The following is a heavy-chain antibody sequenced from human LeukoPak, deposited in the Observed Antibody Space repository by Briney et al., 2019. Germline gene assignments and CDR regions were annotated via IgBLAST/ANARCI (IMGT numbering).Heavy chain of an antibody. J-gene: IGHJ4*02. CDR1: GFTFSSYW. D-gene: IGHD3-3*01. CDR3: ARTPRANLEWLPSFDY. Sequence: QPGGSLRLSCAASGFTFSSYWMTWVRRAPGKGLEWVANIKQDGSEKYYVDSVKGWFTISRDNAKNSLYLQMNSLRAEDTAVYYCARTPRANLEWLPSFDYWGQGTLVTVSS. CDR2: IKQDGSEK. V-gene: IGHV3-7*03.